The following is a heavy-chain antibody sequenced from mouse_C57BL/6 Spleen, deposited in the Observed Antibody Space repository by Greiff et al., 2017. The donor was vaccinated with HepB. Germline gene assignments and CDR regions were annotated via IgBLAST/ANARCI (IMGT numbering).Heavy chain of an antibody. V-gene: IGHV1-15*01. Sequence: QVQLKESGAELVRPGASVTLSCKASGYTFTDYEMHWVKQTPVHGLEWIGAIDPETGGTAYNQKFKGKAILTADKSSSTAYMELRSLTSEDSAVYYCTLGGAYWGQGTLVTVSA. CDR3: TLGGAY. J-gene: IGHJ3*01. D-gene: IGHD3-3*01. CDR1: GYTFTDYE. CDR2: IDPETGGT.